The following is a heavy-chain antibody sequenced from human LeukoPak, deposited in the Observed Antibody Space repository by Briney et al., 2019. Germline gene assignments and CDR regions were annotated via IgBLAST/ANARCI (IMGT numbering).Heavy chain of an antibody. CDR1: EFTFSSYS. CDR3: ARDFGGLRWNYYFDY. D-gene: IGHD4-23*01. Sequence: PGGSLRLSCAASEFTFSSYSMNWVRQAPGKGLEWVSYITNSGNSKSYADSVKGRFTISRDNSKNTLYLQMNSLIPEDTAVYLCARDFGGLRWNYYFDYWGQGTLVTVSS. J-gene: IGHJ4*02. V-gene: IGHV3-48*01. CDR2: ITNSGNSK.